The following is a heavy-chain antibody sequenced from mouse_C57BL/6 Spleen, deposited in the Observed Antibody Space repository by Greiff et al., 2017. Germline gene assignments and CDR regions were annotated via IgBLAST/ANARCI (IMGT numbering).Heavy chain of an antibody. V-gene: IGHV1-69*01. D-gene: IGHD4-1*01. CDR3: ARAETGRYFDY. J-gene: IGHJ2*01. Sequence: QVQLQQSGAELVMPGASVKLSCKASGYTFTSYWMHWVKQRPGQGLEWIGEIDPSDSYTNYNQKFKGKSTLTVDKSSSTAYMQLSSLTSEDSAVYYCARAETGRYFDYWGQGTTRTVSS. CDR1: GYTFTSYW. CDR2: IDPSDSYT.